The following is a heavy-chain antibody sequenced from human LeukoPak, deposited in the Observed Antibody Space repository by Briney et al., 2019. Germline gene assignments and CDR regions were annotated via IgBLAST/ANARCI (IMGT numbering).Heavy chain of an antibody. V-gene: IGHV4-39*01. CDR1: GGSISSSSYY. J-gene: IGHJ4*02. Sequence: ASETLSLTCTVSGGSISSSSYYWGWIRQPPGKGLEWIGSIYYSGSTYYNPSLKSRVTISVDTSKNQFSLKLSSVTAADTAVYYCARLGEMATIFDYWGQGTQVTVSS. CDR3: ARLGEMATIFDY. CDR2: IYYSGST. D-gene: IGHD5-24*01.